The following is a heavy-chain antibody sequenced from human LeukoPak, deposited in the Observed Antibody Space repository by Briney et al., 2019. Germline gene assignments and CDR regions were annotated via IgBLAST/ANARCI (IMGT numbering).Heavy chain of an antibody. CDR1: GYTFTSYA. Sequence: GASVKVSCKASGYTFTSYAMHWVRQAPGQRLEWMGWINACNGNTNYSQEFQGRVTITRDTSASTAYMELSSLRSEDMAVYYCAREGMYYYDSSGYYPGYFDYWGQGTLVTVSS. CDR3: AREGMYYYDSSGYYPGYFDY. D-gene: IGHD3-22*01. CDR2: INACNGNT. V-gene: IGHV1-3*03. J-gene: IGHJ4*02.